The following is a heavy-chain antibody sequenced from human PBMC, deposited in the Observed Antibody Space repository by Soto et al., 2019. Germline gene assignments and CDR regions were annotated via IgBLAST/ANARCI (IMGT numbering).Heavy chain of an antibody. J-gene: IGHJ4*02. CDR3: ARGSGYYDIVTGYFQPALVDY. Sequence: ASVKVSCKASGYTFTSYDINWVRQATGQGLEWKGWMNPNSGNTGYAQKFQGRVTMTRNTSISTAYMELSSLRSEDTAVYYCARGSGYYDIVTGYFQPALVDYWGQGTLVTVSS. D-gene: IGHD3-9*01. CDR1: GYTFTSYD. V-gene: IGHV1-8*01. CDR2: MNPNSGNT.